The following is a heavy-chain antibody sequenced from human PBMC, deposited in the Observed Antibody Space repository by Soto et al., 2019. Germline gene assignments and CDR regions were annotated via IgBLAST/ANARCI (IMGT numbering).Heavy chain of an antibody. CDR3: ARDLATNAHYYYYYGMDV. CDR2: IYYSGST. J-gene: IGHJ6*02. D-gene: IGHD5-12*01. Sequence: ETLSLTCTVSGGSISSYYWSWIRQPPGNGPEWIGYIYYSGSTNYNPSLKRRVTISVDTSKNQFSLKLSSVTAADTAVYYCARDLATNAHYYYYYGMDVWGQGTTVTISS. V-gene: IGHV4-59*01. CDR1: GGSISSYY.